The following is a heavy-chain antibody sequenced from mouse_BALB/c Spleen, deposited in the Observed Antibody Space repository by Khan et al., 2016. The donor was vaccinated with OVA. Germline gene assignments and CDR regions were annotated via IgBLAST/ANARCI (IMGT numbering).Heavy chain of an antibody. Sequence: EVQLQESGPGLVKPSQSLSLTCTVTGYSITSDYAWNWIRQFPGNKLEWMGYISYSASTSYNPSLKSRISITRDTSKNQFFLQLNTVTTEDTATYYCARSGKMITSWFAYWGQGTLVTVSA. V-gene: IGHV3-2*02. D-gene: IGHD2-4*01. J-gene: IGHJ3*01. CDR2: ISYSAST. CDR3: ARSGKMITSWFAY. CDR1: GYSITSDYA.